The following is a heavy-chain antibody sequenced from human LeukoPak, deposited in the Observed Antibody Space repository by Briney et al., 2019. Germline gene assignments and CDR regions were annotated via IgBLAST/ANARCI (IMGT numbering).Heavy chain of an antibody. V-gene: IGHV1-18*01. CDR3: ARDGTEDVRRSSQFDVKYNYNGMDV. CDR2: ISAYNGNT. CDR1: GYTFASYG. D-gene: IGHD1-1*01. Sequence: GASVKVSCKASGYTFASYGVSWVRQAPGQGLEWIGWISAYNGNTNYAQKFQDRVTLTTDTSATTIYMELTSLRSDDTAIYYCARDGTEDVRRSSQFDVKYNYNGMDVWGQGTMVTVSS. J-gene: IGHJ6*02.